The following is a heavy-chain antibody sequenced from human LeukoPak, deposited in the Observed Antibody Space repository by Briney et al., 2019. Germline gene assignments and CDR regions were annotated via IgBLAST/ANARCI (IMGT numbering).Heavy chain of an antibody. V-gene: IGHV4-39*01. CDR1: GGSISSSSYY. D-gene: IGHD2-2*01. J-gene: IGHJ4*02. CDR3: ARYARSTRYFDY. CDR2: IYYSGST. Sequence: PSETLSLTCTVSGGSISSSSYYWGWSRQPPGKGLEWIGSIYYSGSTYYNPSLKSRVTISVDTSKNQFSLKLSSVTAADTAVYYCARYARSTRYFDYWGQGTLVTVSS.